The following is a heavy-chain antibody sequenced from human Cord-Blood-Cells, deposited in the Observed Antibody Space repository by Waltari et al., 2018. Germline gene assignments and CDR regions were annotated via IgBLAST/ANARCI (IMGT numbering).Heavy chain of an antibody. CDR2: IKQDGSEK. CDR3: ARRPSYQASDAFDI. D-gene: IGHD3-16*02. V-gene: IGHV3-7*01. Sequence: EVQLVESGGGLVQPGGSLRLYCAASGFTFRSYGMSGVRQAPGKGLEWVANIKQDGSEKYYVDSVKGRFTISRDNAKNSLYLQMNSLRAEDTAVYYCARRPSYQASDAFDIWGQGTMVTVSS. CDR1: GFTFRSYG. J-gene: IGHJ3*02.